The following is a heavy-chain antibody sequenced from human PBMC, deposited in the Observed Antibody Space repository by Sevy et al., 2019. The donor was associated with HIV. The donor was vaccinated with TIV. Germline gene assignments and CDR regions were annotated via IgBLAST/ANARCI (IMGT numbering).Heavy chain of an antibody. D-gene: IGHD6-19*01. CDR1: GGSISSTSYY. Sequence: SETLSLTCSVSGGSISSTSYYWGWIRQPPGKGLEWIGTIYYTGNRYYNPSLKSRVTISVDTSKNRFSLKLSSVTAADTTVYYCARQSWYTSGWFWIDPWGQGTLVTVSS. CDR3: ARQSWYTSGWFWIDP. CDR2: IYYTGNR. V-gene: IGHV4-39*01. J-gene: IGHJ5*02.